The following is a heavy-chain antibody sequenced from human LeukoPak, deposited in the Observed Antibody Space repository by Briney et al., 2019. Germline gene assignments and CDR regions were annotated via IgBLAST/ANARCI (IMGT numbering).Heavy chain of an antibody. CDR1: GFIFSSYW. J-gene: IGHJ4*02. Sequence: GGSLRLSCAASGFIFSSYWMSWVRQVPGKGPQWVANINQDGSEKYYVDSVKGRFTISRDNAKNSLYLQMNSLRAEDTAVYYCARAQLTWDAANWGQGTLVTVSS. CDR3: ARAQLTWDAAN. V-gene: IGHV3-7*04. D-gene: IGHD1-1*01. CDR2: INQDGSEK.